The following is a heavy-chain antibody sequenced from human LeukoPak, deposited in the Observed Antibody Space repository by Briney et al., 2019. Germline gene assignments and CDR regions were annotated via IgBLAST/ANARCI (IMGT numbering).Heavy chain of an antibody. J-gene: IGHJ4*02. CDR2: ISWNSGSI. V-gene: IGHV3-9*03. CDR1: GFTFDDYA. Sequence: GRSLRLSCAASGFTFDDYAMHWVRPAPGEGLEWVSGISWNSGSIGYADSVKGRFTISRDNAKNSLYLQMNSLRAEDMALYYCAKGSDSSGYYYPDYWGQGTLVTVSS. CDR3: AKGSDSSGYYYPDY. D-gene: IGHD3-22*01.